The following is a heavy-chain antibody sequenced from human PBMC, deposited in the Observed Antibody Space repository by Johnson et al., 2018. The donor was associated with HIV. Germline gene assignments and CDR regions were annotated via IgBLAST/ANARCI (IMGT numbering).Heavy chain of an antibody. CDR2: ISSSGDTT. V-gene: IGHV3-11*04. J-gene: IGHJ3*02. D-gene: IGHD6-6*01. CDR1: GFTFSDYY. Sequence: QVQLVESGGGLVKPGGSLRLSCAASGFTFSDYYMSWIRQAPGKGLEWVSYISSSGDTTYYTDSVKGRFTISRDTAENLLYLQMHSLKAEDTAVYYCANLEYNSTDAFDIWGQGTLVTVSS. CDR3: ANLEYNSTDAFDI.